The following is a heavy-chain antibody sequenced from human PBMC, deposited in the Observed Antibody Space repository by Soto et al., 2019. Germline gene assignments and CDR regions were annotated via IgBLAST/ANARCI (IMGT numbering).Heavy chain of an antibody. CDR3: ARSGPYSSSSGDYYYGMDV. V-gene: IGHV1-69*13. CDR2: IIPIFGTA. J-gene: IGHJ6*02. CDR1: GGTFSSYA. D-gene: IGHD6-6*01. Sequence: SVKVSCKASGGTFSSYAISWVRQAPGQGLEWMGGIIPIFGTANYAQKFQGRVTITADESTSTAYMELSSLRSEDTAVYYCARSGPYSSSSGDYYYGMDVWGQGTTVTVSS.